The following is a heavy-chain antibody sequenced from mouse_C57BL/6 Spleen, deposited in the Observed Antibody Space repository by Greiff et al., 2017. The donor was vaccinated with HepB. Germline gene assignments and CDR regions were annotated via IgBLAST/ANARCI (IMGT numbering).Heavy chain of an antibody. D-gene: IGHD1-2*01. CDR2: ISYDGSN. Sequence: DVQLQESGPGLVKPSQSLSLTCSVTGYSITSGYYWNWIRQFPGNKLEWMGYISYDGSNNYNPSLKNRISITRDPSKNQFFLKSNSVTTEDTATYYCASHYYGPRPYWYFDVWGTGTTVTVSS. CDR3: ASHYYGPRPYWYFDV. CDR1: GYSITSGYY. V-gene: IGHV3-6*01. J-gene: IGHJ1*03.